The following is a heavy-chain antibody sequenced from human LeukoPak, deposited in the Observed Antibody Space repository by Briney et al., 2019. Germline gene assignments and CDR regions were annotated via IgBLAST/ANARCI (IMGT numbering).Heavy chain of an antibody. J-gene: IGHJ5*02. D-gene: IGHD6-19*01. CDR1: GYTFTSYD. Sequence: ASVKVSCKASGYTFTSYDINWVRQATGQGLEWMGWMNPNSGNTGYAQKFQGRVTITRNTSISTAYMELSSLRCEDTAVYYCARGAVRYSSGWYWSDPWGQGTLVTVSS. CDR3: ARGAVRYSSGWYWSDP. V-gene: IGHV1-8*03. CDR2: MNPNSGNT.